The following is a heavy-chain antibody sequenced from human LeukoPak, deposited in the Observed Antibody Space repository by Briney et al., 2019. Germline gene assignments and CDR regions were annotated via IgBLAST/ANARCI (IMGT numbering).Heavy chain of an antibody. J-gene: IGHJ4*02. D-gene: IGHD2-8*01. CDR3: ARDGGLLMVTADFDY. V-gene: IGHV1-2*02. CDR1: GYTFTGYY. CDR2: INPNSGGT. Sequence: ASVKVSCKASGYTFTGYYMHWVRQAPGQGLEWMGWINPNSGGTNYAQKFQGRVTMTRDTSISTAYMELSRLRSDDTAVYYCARDGGLLMVTADFDYWGQETLVTVSS.